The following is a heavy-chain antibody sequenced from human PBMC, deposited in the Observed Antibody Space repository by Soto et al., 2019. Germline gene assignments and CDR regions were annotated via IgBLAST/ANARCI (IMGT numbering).Heavy chain of an antibody. J-gene: IGHJ6*02. V-gene: IGHV4-31*03. D-gene: IGHD5-12*01. CDR2: IYYSGST. CDR3: ASRRRLGYSGYDSAYYYYGMDV. Sequence: QVQLQESGPGLVKPSQTLSLTCTVSGGSISSGGYYWSWIRQHPGKGLEWIGYIYYSGSTYYNPSLKSRVTISVDTSTNQFSLKLSSVTAADTAVYYCASRRRLGYSGYDSAYYYYGMDVWGQGTTVTVSS. CDR1: GGSISSGGYY.